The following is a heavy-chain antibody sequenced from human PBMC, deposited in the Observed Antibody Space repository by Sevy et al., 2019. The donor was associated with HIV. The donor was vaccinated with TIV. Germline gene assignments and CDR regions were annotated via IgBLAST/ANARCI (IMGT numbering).Heavy chain of an antibody. J-gene: IGHJ4*02. D-gene: IGHD7-27*01. CDR3: AKSWDYWGQMGY. V-gene: IGHV3-7*03. Sequence: GGSLRLSCAASGFTFNNDWMTWVRQAPGKGLEWVANIKQDGSDKYYMESVKGRFNISRDNTKNSLYLQLYSLRAEDMAVYYCAKSWDYWGQMGYWGQGTLVTVSS. CDR2: IKQDGSDK. CDR1: GFTFNNDW.